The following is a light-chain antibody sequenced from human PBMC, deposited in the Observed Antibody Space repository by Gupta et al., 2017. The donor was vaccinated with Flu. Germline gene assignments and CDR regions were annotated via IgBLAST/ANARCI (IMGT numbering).Light chain of an antibody. Sequence: QSVLTQPPSASGTPAQRVTISCSGSSSNIGNNPVNWYYQHLPGTAPKLLIYNNNQRPSGVPDRFSGSKSGTSASAAIXGXQSEDEXDYYCAAWDGSLNSYVFGPGTKVTVL. CDR1: SSNIGNNP. CDR2: NNN. J-gene: IGLJ1*01. CDR3: AAWDGSLNSYV. V-gene: IGLV1-44*01.